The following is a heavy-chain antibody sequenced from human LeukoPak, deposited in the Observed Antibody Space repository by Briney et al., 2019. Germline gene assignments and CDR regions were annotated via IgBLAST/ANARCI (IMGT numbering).Heavy chain of an antibody. CDR3: ARGNSGCTGGYCYLYYMDV. CDR2: IYYSGST. D-gene: IGHD2-8*02. J-gene: IGHJ6*03. CDR1: GGSISSYY. Sequence: PSETLSLTCTVSGGSISSYYWSWIRQPPGKGLEWIGYIYYSGSTNYNPPLKSRVTISVDTSKNQFSLKLTSVTAADTAVYYCARGNSGCTGGYCYLYYMDVWGKGTTVTVSS. V-gene: IGHV4-59*01.